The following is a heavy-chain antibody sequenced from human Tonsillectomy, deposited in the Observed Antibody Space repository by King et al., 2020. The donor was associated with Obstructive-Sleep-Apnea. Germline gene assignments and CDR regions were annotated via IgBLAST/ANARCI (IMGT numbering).Heavy chain of an antibody. D-gene: IGHD3/OR15-3a*01. CDR2: ISYDGSNK. CDR3: ARARTGVLDY. J-gene: IGHJ4*02. V-gene: IGHV3-30*04. CDR1: GFTFSIYA. Sequence: VQLVESGGGVVQPGRSLRLSCAASGFTFSIYAMHWVRQAPGKGLEWVAVISYDGSNKHYADSVKGRLTISRDNSKNTLYLQMNSLRVEDTAVYYCARARTGVLDYWGQGTLVTVSS.